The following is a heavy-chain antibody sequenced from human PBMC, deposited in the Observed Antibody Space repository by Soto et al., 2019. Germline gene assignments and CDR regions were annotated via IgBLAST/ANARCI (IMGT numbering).Heavy chain of an antibody. CDR1: GFTSISHT. CDR2: ISGSGSP. V-gene: IGHV3-21*04. CDR3: SREVQPVFRREYDY. J-gene: IGHJ4*02. Sequence: EVQVVESGGGLVKPGGSLRLSCAVSGFTSISHTLNWVRQSPGKGLEWVSAISGSGSPDYADSVKGRFTISRDNAQNSLYLQMSSLRAEDTAVYYCSREVQPVFRREYDYWGQGPLVTVSS.